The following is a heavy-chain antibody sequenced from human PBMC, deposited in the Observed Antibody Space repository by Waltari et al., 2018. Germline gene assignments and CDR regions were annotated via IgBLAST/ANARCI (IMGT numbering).Heavy chain of an antibody. Sequence: QMQLVQSGPEVKKPGTSVKVSCKASGFTFTSSAVQWVRQARGQRLEWIGWIVVGSGNTNYAQKFQERVTITRDMSTSTAYMELSSLRSEDTAVYYCAKAMGDSGPFDYWGQGTLVTVSS. D-gene: IGHD3-10*01. CDR2: IVVGSGNT. V-gene: IGHV1-58*01. CDR1: GFTFTSSA. J-gene: IGHJ4*02. CDR3: AKAMGDSGPFDY.